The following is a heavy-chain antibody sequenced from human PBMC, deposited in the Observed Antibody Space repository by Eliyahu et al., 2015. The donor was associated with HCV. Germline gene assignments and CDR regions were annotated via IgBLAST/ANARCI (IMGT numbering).Heavy chain of an antibody. J-gene: IGHJ6*02. CDR1: GYTFTSYY. V-gene: IGHV1-46*01. Sequence: QVQLVQSGAEVKKPGASVKVSCKASGYTFTSYYXHWVRQAPGQGLEWRGIXXPXGGSTSXEKKFQGRVTMTRDTSTSTAYMELSSLRSEDTAVYYCARDKGWELLGGYFDYYYYGMDVWGQGTTVTVSS. CDR2: XXPXGGST. D-gene: IGHD1-26*01. CDR3: ARDKGWELLGGYFDYYYYGMDV.